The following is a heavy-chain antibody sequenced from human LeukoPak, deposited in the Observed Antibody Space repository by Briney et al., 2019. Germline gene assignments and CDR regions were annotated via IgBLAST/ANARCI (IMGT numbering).Heavy chain of an antibody. CDR2: ISGGGESI. V-gene: IGHV3-23*01. J-gene: IGHJ4*02. D-gene: IGHD2-2*01. CDR1: GFTFSSYA. CDR3: AKGEGGYCNSTSCSTYFDY. Sequence: GGSLRLSCAASGFTFSSYAMNWVRQAPGKGLEWVSAISGGGESIYYADSVKGRFTISRDNSKNTLYLQMNSLRAEDTAVYYCAKGEGGYCNSTSCSTYFDYWGQGTLVTVSS.